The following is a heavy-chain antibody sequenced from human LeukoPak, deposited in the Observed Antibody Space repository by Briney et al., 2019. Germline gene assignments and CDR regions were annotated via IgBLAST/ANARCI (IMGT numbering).Heavy chain of an antibody. D-gene: IGHD3-16*01. CDR2: INWNGGST. J-gene: IGHJ4*02. CDR3: VRDVGAVRGEVYFDY. Sequence: PGGSLRPSCAASGFTFSDYYMSWVRQAPGKGLEWVSGINWNGGSTGYADSVKGRFTISRDNAKNSLYLQMNSLRAEDTAMYYCVRDVGAVRGEVYFDYWGQGTLVTVSS. CDR1: GFTFSDYY. V-gene: IGHV3-20*04.